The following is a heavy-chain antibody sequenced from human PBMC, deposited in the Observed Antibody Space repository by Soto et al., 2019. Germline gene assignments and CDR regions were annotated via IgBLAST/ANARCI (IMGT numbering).Heavy chain of an antibody. CDR3: ARVSSSIVVVPDYGMDV. J-gene: IGHJ6*02. CDR1: VYTFISHG. D-gene: IGHD2-2*01. Sequence: XSVKVSCKASVYTFISHGISWVRQAPGQGLEWMGWISGKNGNTNDAQKFQGRVTLTTDTSTSTPYLELRSLRSDDTAVYYCARVSSSIVVVPDYGMDVWGQGTTVTVSS. V-gene: IGHV1-18*04. CDR2: ISGKNGNT.